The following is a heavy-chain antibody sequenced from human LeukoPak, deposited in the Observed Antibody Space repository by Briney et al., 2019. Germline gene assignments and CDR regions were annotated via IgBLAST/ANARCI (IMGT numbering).Heavy chain of an antibody. CDR1: GFTVSGNY. CDR3: AKDESPRIAADNY. CDR2: IYSGGSA. J-gene: IGHJ4*02. V-gene: IGHV3-66*01. Sequence: GGSLRLSCAASGFTVSGNYMNWVRQAPGKGLEWVSVIYSGGSADYTDSVKGRFTISRDNSKNTLYLQMNSLRAEDTAVYYCAKDESPRIAADNYWGQGTLVTVSS. D-gene: IGHD6-25*01.